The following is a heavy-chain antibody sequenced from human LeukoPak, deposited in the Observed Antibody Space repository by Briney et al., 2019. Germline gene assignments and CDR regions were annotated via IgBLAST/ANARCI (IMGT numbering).Heavy chain of an antibody. CDR1: GGSISSYY. J-gene: IGHJ5*02. CDR3: ARVKVPPVSGSYWFDP. V-gene: IGHV4-59*01. D-gene: IGHD1-26*01. CDR2: IYYSGST. Sequence: SETLSLTCTVSGGSISSYYWSWIRQPPGKGLEWIGYIYYSGSTNYNPSLKSRVTISVDTSKNQFSLKLSSVTAADTAVYYCARVKVPPVSGSYWFDPWGQGTLVTVSS.